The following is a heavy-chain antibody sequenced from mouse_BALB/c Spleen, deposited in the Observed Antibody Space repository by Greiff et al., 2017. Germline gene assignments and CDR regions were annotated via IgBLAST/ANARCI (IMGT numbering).Heavy chain of an antibody. J-gene: IGHJ3*01. CDR1: GYTFTSYW. D-gene: IGHD2-4*01. Sequence: VQVVESGAELAKPGASVKMSCKASGYTFTSYWMHWVKQRPGQGLEWIGYINPSTGYTEYNQKFKDKATLTADKSSSTAYMQLSSLTSEDSAVYYCARRGVMITTPFAYWGQGTLVTVSA. CDR2: INPSTGYT. CDR3: ARRGVMITTPFAY. V-gene: IGHV1-7*01.